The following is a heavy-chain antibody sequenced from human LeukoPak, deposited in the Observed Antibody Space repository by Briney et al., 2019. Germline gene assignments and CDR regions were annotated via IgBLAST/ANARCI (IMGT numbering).Heavy chain of an antibody. CDR1: GFSFSNYA. V-gene: IGHV3-23*01. D-gene: IGHD4-23*01. J-gene: IGHJ3*02. CDR2: IRGNGGST. CDR3: AKDLDTTVVLDAFDM. Sequence: GGSLRLSCAASGFSFSNYAMNWVRQAPGKGLEWVSSIRGNGGSTYYAASVKGRFIISRDNFKNTLYLQMNGLRAEDTAVYYCAKDLDTTVVLDAFDMWGQGTLVTVSS.